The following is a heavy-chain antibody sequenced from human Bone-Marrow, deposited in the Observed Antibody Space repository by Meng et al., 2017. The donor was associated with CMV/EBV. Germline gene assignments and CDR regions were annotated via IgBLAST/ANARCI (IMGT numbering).Heavy chain of an antibody. V-gene: IGHV3-7*01. D-gene: IGHD1-1*01. Sequence: GESLKISCRASGFTFSSFWMSWVRQAPGKGLEWVANIKQDGSEKYYVGSVKGRFTISRDNAKNSLYLQMNSLRAEDTAVYYCARTEVPYYYYYGMDVWGQGTTVTVSS. CDR2: IKQDGSEK. CDR1: GFTFSSFW. CDR3: ARTEVPYYYYYGMDV. J-gene: IGHJ6*02.